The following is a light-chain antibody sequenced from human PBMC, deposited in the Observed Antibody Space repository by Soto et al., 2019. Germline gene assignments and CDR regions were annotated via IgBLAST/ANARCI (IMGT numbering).Light chain of an antibody. J-gene: IGKJ2*01. Sequence: DIVMTQSPDSLAVSLGERATINCTSGRSLFYSPHNKSYLAWYQQKVGQPPQMLIYWASTRESGVPDRFRGSGSGTDFTLTISSLQADDVAVYYCQQYYRAPRTFGQGTKGE. V-gene: IGKV4-1*01. CDR2: WAS. CDR1: RSLFYSPHNKSY. CDR3: QQYYRAPRT.